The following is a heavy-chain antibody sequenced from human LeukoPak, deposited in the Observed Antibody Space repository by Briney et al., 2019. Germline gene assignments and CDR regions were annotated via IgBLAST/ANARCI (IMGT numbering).Heavy chain of an antibody. CDR2: INPNSGGT. D-gene: IGHD1-26*01. V-gene: IGHV1-2*02. CDR1: GYTFTGYY. J-gene: IGHJ4*02. Sequence: ASVKVSCKASGYTFTGYYMHWVRQAPGQGHEWMGWINPNSGGTNYAQKFQGRVTMTRDTSISTAYMELSRLRPDDTAVYYCAREERVGATHPDYWGQGTLVTVSS. CDR3: AREERVGATHPDY.